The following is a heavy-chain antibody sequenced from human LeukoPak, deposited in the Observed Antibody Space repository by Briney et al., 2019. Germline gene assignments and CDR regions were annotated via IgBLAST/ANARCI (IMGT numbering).Heavy chain of an antibody. D-gene: IGHD6-19*01. J-gene: IGHJ3*01. V-gene: IGHV3-23*01. CDR2: ISGGGGST. CDR1: GFTFSSYA. Sequence: GGSLRLSCAASGFTFSSYAMSWVRQAPGKGLEWVSAISGGGGSTYYADSVKGRFTISRDNSKNTLYLQMNSLRVEDTAVYYCARRVPYGSGAGQKDAFDVWGQGTMVTVSS. CDR3: ARRVPYGSGAGQKDAFDV.